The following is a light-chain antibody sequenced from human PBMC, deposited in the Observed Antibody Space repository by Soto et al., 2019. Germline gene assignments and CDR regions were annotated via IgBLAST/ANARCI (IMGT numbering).Light chain of an antibody. J-gene: IGLJ1*01. CDR3: QSYDDSLSVHYV. Sequence: QSVLTQPPSASGTPGQRVTISCSGSSSNISTYYVFWYQQLPGTAPKLLIYGNTNRPSGVPDRFSGSKSGTSASLAITGLQADDEADYYCQSYDDSLSVHYVFGTGTKVTVL. CDR1: SSNISTYY. CDR2: GNT. V-gene: IGLV1-47*02.